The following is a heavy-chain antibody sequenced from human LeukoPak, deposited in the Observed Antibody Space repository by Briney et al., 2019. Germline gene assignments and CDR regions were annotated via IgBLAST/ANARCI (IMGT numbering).Heavy chain of an antibody. CDR2: IRTYNGDT. Sequence: AAVKVSCKASGYTFTSYGIAWLRQAPGQGLEWLGWIRTYNGDTEYAEKFQGRVTMSTDTPTTVAYMELTSLRSDDTAVYYCARTLTTESYYFDYWGQGTLVTVSS. D-gene: IGHD4-11*01. CDR3: ARTLTTESYYFDY. CDR1: GYTFTSYG. J-gene: IGHJ4*02. V-gene: IGHV1-18*01.